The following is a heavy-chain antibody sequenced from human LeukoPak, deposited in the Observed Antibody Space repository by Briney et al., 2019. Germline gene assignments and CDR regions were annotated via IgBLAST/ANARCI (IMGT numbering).Heavy chain of an antibody. CDR3: ATGASTAAAPVNWFDP. CDR1: GYTLTELS. J-gene: IGHJ5*02. V-gene: IGHV1-24*01. CDR2: FDPEDGET. Sequence: ASVKVSCKVSGYTLTELSMHWGRQAPGKGLEWMGGFDPEDGETIYAQKFQGRVTMTEDTSTDTAYMELSSLRSEDTAVYYCATGASTAAAPVNWFDPWGQGTLVTVSS. D-gene: IGHD6-13*01.